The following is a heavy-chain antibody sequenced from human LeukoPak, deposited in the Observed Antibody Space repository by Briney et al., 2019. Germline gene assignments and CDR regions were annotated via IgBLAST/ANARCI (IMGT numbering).Heavy chain of an antibody. J-gene: IGHJ4*02. CDR2: IYSGGST. CDR3: ARDENTVATGPDY. D-gene: IGHD5-12*01. CDR1: GFTVSSNY. V-gene: IGHV3-66*01. Sequence: PGGSLRLSCAASGFTVSSNYMSWVRQAPGKGLEWVSVIYSGGSTYYADSVKGRLTISRDNSKNTVYLQMNSLRAEDTAVYYCARDENTVATGPDYWGQGTLVTVSS.